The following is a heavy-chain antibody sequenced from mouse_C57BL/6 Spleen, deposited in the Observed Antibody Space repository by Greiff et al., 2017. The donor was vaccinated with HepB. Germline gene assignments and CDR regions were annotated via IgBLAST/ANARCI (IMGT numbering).Heavy chain of an antibody. CDR1: GFTFSDYY. CDR3: AREDYYGSPYAMDY. J-gene: IGHJ4*01. Sequence: DVMLVESEGGLVQPGSSMKLSCTASGFTFSDYYMAWVRQVPEKGLEWVANINYDGSSTYYLDSLKSRFIISRDNAKNILYLQMSSLKSEDTATYYCAREDYYGSPYAMDYWGQGTSVTVSS. D-gene: IGHD1-1*01. CDR2: INYDGSST. V-gene: IGHV5-16*01.